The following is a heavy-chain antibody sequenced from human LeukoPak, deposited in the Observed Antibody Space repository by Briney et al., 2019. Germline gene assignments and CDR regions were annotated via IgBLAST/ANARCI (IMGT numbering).Heavy chain of an antibody. V-gene: IGHV4-59*01. D-gene: IGHD3-16*02. CDR3: ARYIWGSYPTFEDY. Sequence: SETLSLTCTVSGGSISSYYWSWIRQPPGKGLEWIGYISYSGSTNYNPPLKSRVTISVDTSKNQFSPKLSSVTAADTAVYYCARYIWGSYPTFEDYWGQGTLVTVSS. CDR2: ISYSGST. CDR1: GGSISSYY. J-gene: IGHJ4*02.